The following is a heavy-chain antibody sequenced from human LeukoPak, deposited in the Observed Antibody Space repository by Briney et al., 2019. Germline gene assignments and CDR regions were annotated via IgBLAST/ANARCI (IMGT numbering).Heavy chain of an antibody. CDR2: IRSEADGGTL. CDR3: TTVIMGTPKDDY. CDR1: EFCLINAW. D-gene: IGHD4-23*01. V-gene: IGHV3-15*01. J-gene: IGHJ4*02. Sequence: GGSLRLSCAASEFCLINAWMSWVRQAPGKGLEWVGRIRSEADGGTLDYAALVKGRFTISRDASKNTLYLQMNSLKTEDTAVYYCTTVIMGTPKDDYWGQGTLVTVSS.